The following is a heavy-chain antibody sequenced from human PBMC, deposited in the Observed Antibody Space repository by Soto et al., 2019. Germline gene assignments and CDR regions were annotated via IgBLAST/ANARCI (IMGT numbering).Heavy chain of an antibody. Sequence: QVHLVESGGGVVQPGRSLRLSCADSGFTFSYYGMHWVRQAPGKGLEWVAFISYDENHKYYADSVKGPFTISRDNSNNTRFLQMSSLRAEDTATYYCAKDVYVGGSIPGWFGPWGQGTLVSVSS. J-gene: IGHJ5*02. CDR2: ISYDENHK. V-gene: IGHV3-30*18. CDR1: GFTFSYYG. D-gene: IGHD2-21*01. CDR3: AKDVYVGGSIPGWFGP.